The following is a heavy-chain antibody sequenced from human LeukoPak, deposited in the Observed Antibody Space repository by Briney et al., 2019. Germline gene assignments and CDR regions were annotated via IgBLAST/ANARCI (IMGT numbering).Heavy chain of an antibody. CDR3: ARGTIAVAGPHFDY. V-gene: IGHV4-61*08. CDR2: VYYSGGT. D-gene: IGHD6-13*01. Sequence: SETLSLTCTVSGGSISSGGYYWSWIRQPPGKGLEWIGYVYYSGGTNYNPSLKSRVTISVDTSKNQFSLKLSSVTAADTAAYFCARGTIAVAGPHFDYWGQGTLVTVSS. J-gene: IGHJ4*02. CDR1: GGSISSGGYY.